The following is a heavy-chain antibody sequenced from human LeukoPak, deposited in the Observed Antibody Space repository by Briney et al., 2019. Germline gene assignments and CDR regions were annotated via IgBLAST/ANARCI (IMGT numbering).Heavy chain of an antibody. J-gene: IGHJ5*02. Sequence: SETLSLTCAVSGGSISSGGYSWSWIRQPPGKGLEWIGNIYYSGSTNYNPSLKSRVTMSVDTSKNQFSLKLSSVTAADTAVYYCARAGTPITMIVVESNWFDPWGQGTLVTVSS. CDR2: IYYSGST. CDR3: ARAGTPITMIVVESNWFDP. CDR1: GGSISSGGYS. V-gene: IGHV4-61*08. D-gene: IGHD3-22*01.